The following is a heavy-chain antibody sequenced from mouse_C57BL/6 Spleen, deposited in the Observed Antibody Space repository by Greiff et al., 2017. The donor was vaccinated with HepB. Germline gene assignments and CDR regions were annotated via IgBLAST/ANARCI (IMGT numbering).Heavy chain of an antibody. CDR3: ASFTTVVAIDY. Sequence: QVQLQQPGAELVRPGTSVKLSCKASGYTFTSYWMHWVKQRPGQGLEWIGVIDPSDSYTNYNQKFKGKATLTVDTSSSTAYMQLSSLTSEDSAVYYCASFTTVVAIDYWGQGTTLTVSS. J-gene: IGHJ2*01. V-gene: IGHV1-59*01. D-gene: IGHD1-1*01. CDR2: IDPSDSYT. CDR1: GYTFTSYW.